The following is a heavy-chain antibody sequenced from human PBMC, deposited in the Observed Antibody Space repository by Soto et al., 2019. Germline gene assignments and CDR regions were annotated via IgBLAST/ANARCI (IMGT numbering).Heavy chain of an antibody. D-gene: IGHD6-6*01. CDR2: IIPIFGTA. CDR1: GGTFSSYA. CDR3: ACRQAARQTRYYYYYGMDV. Sequence: QVQLVQSGAEVKKPGSSVKVSCKASGGTFSSYAISWVRQAPGQGLEWMGGIIPIFGTANYAQKFQGRVTINADESTSTAYMELSSLRSEDTAVYYCACRQAARQTRYYYYYGMDVWGQGTTVTVSS. J-gene: IGHJ6*02. V-gene: IGHV1-69*01.